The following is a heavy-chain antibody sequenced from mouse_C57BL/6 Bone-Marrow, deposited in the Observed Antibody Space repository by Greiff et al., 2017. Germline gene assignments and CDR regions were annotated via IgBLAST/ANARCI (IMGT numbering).Heavy chain of an antibody. Sequence: VTLMESGPELAKPGASVKLSCKASGYTFTSYELNWVQQRPGQGLEWVGCINPRDGNTKYNDKFKGKATLTVDKSSSTAYMELNSLTAEDSAVYYCARTGNYGCYARDVWGQGTSGTVSS. D-gene: IGHD1-1*01. CDR1: GYTFTSYE. J-gene: IGHJ4*01. V-gene: IGHV1-85*01. CDR3: ARTGNYGCYARDV. CDR2: INPRDGNT.